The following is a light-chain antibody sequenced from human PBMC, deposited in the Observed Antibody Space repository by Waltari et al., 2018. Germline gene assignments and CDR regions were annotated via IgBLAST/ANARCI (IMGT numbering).Light chain of an antibody. J-gene: IGKJ1*01. Sequence: IQMTQSPSSLSASVGDRVTITCRASQSISSWLAWYQQKPGKAPKLLIYDASSLESGVPSRFSGSGSGTEFTLTISSLQPDDFATYYCQHRKTFGQGTKVEIK. CDR1: QSISSW. CDR2: DAS. CDR3: QHRKT. V-gene: IGKV1-5*01.